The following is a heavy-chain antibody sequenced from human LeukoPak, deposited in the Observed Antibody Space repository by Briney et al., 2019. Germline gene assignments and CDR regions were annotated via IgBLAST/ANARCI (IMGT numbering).Heavy chain of an antibody. J-gene: IGHJ4*02. Sequence: GGSLRLSCAASRFTFSGYAMSWVRQAPGKGLEWVSGISASGVDTYYADSVKGRFTISRDNSKNTLYLQMNSLRAEDTAVYYCARDITGYSSSHDNHWGQGTLVTVSS. CDR1: RFTFSGYA. D-gene: IGHD6-13*01. CDR2: ISASGVDT. V-gene: IGHV3-23*01. CDR3: ARDITGYSSSHDNH.